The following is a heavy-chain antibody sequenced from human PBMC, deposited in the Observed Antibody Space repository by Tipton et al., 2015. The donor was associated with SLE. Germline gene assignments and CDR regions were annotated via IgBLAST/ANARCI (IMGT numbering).Heavy chain of an antibody. Sequence: TLSLTCTVSGYSISSGYYWGWIRQPPGKGLEWIGSIYYSGSTYYNPSLKSRVTISVDTSKNQFSLKLSSVTAADTAVYYCARQITYYYDSSGYYYYYYGMDVWGQGTTVTVSS. CDR1: GYSISSGYY. V-gene: IGHV4-38-2*02. J-gene: IGHJ6*02. D-gene: IGHD3-22*01. CDR3: ARQITYYYDSSGYYYYYYGMDV. CDR2: IYYSGST.